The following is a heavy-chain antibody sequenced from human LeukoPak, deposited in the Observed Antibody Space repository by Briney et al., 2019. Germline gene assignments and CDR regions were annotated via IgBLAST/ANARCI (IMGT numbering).Heavy chain of an antibody. J-gene: IGHJ4*02. CDR2: ISGSGGST. CDR3: ARDTVTTDYFDY. CDR1: GFTFSSYA. Sequence: GGSLRLSCAASGFTFSSYAMSWVRQAPGRGLEWVSAISGSGGSTYYADSVKGRFTISRDNSKNTLYLQMNSLRAEDTAVYYCARDTVTTDYFDYWGQGTLVTVSS. D-gene: IGHD4-17*01. V-gene: IGHV3-23*01.